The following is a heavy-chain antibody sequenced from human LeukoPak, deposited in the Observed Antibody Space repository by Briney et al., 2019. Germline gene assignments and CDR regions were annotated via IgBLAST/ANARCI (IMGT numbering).Heavy chain of an antibody. J-gene: IGHJ5*01. V-gene: IGHV1-2*02. CDR2: INPNSGET. CDR3: ARVLFNSGYDS. Sequence: ASVKVSCKVSGVTFTGAYMHRVRQAPGQGLEWMGWINPNSGETRYEQKFQGRVTMTRDTSIDTVHMELGSLTSDDTAVYYCARVLFNSGYDSWGQGTPVTVSS. D-gene: IGHD2-2*03. CDR1: GVTFTGAY.